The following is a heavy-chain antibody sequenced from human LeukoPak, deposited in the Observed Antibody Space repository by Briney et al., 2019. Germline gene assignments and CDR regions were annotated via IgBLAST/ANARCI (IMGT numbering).Heavy chain of an antibody. CDR3: ARHSGGTYYVSLDP. Sequence: SETLSLTCAVYGGSFSGYYWSWIRQPPGKGLEWIGEINHSGSTNQNPSLKSRVTISVDTSNNQFSLKLSSVTAADTAVYYCARHSGGTYYVSLDPWGQGTLVTVSS. CDR2: INHSGST. J-gene: IGHJ5*02. CDR1: GGSFSGYY. V-gene: IGHV4-34*01. D-gene: IGHD1-26*01.